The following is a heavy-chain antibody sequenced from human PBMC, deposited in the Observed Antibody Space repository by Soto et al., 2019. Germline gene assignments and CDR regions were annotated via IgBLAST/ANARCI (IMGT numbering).Heavy chain of an antibody. D-gene: IGHD3-22*01. CDR2: ISGSGGST. CDR1: RVTFSSYA. CDR3: AKRFLYESTGYYSGVFAF. Sequence: PGGSLRLSCTASRVTFSSYAMSWFRQPPGRGLEWVSAISGSGGSTYYADSVQGRFTISRDNSKNTLYLQMNSLRAEDTAVHYCAKRFLYESTGYYSGVFAFWGQGTMVTISS. V-gene: IGHV3-23*01. J-gene: IGHJ3*01.